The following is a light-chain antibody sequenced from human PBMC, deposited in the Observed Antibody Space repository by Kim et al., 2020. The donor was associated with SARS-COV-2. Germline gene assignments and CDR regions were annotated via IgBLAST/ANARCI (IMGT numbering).Light chain of an antibody. Sequence: SVFRGQTASISCSGNKLGEKYVCWYQQRPGQSPVLVVYEDIKRPSGIPERFSGSNSGNKATLTIRGTQAIDEADYYCQVWDITTAVFGGGTQLTVL. CDR1: KLGEKY. CDR2: EDI. CDR3: QVWDITTAV. V-gene: IGLV3-1*01. J-gene: IGLJ2*01.